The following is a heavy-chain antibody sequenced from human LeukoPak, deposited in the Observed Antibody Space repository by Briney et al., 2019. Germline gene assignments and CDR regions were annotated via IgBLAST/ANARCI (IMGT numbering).Heavy chain of an antibody. V-gene: IGHV3-74*01. Sequence: GGSLRLSCAASGFTFSTYWMHWVRQPPGKGLVWVARINGDGTQTNYADSVKGRFTVSRDNAKNTLYLQMNSLRADDTAVYFCIRDLRDHDYWGQGALVTVSS. J-gene: IGHJ4*02. CDR1: GFTFSTYW. CDR2: INGDGTQT. CDR3: IRDLRDHDY.